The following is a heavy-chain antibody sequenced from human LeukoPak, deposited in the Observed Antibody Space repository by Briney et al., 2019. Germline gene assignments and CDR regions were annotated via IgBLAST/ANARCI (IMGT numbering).Heavy chain of an antibody. CDR2: IKQDGSEK. CDR1: GCTFSSYW. CDR3: AKAAELRFGELTYYFDY. D-gene: IGHD3-10*01. J-gene: IGHJ4*02. Sequence: GGSLRVSCADSGCTFSSYWMSWVRQAPGKGLEWVANIKQDGSEKYYVDSVKGRFTISRDNAKNSLYLQMNSLRAEDTAVYYCAKAAELRFGELTYYFDYWGQGTLVTVSS. V-gene: IGHV3-7*01.